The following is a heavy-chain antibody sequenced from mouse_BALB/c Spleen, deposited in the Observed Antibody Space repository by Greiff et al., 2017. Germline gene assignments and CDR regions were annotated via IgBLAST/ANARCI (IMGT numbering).Heavy chain of an antibody. CDR2: IRNKANGYTT. CDR1: GFTFTDYY. V-gene: IGHV7-3*02. Sequence: EVQVVESGGGLVQPGGSLRLSCATSGFTFTDYYMSWVRQPPGKALEWLGFIRNKANGYTTEYSASVKGRFTISRDNSPSILYLQMNTLRAEDSAAYYCARGGYRYFDVWGAGTTVTVSS. J-gene: IGHJ1*01. CDR3: ARGGYRYFDV.